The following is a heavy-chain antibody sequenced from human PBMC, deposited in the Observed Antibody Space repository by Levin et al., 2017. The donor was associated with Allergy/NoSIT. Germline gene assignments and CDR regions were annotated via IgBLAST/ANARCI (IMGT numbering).Heavy chain of an antibody. D-gene: IGHD5-12*01. J-gene: IGHJ4*02. V-gene: IGHV3-30*18. Sequence: PGGSLRLSCAASGFTFSSYGMHWVRQAPGKGLEWVAVISYDGSNKYYADSVKGRFTISRDNSKNTLYLQMNSLRAEDTAVYYCAKDGYSGYDVADYWGQGTLVTVSS. CDR1: GFTFSSYG. CDR3: AKDGYSGYDVADY. CDR2: ISYDGSNK.